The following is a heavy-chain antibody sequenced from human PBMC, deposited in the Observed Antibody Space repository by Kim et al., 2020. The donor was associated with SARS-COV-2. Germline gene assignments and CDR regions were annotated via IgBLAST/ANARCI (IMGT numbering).Heavy chain of an antibody. D-gene: IGHD1-7*01. CDR2: VYYTGAT. CDR3: ARHFRGTSIRFFGINRLDD. Sequence: SETLSLTCTVSGGSISSSAYYWGWIRQPPGKGLEWIGSVYYTGATYYNPSLKSRVTISVDTSKNQFSLKLSSVTAADTAVYYGARHFRGTSIRFFGINRLDDWGQGTTVTVSS. V-gene: IGHV4-39*01. J-gene: IGHJ6*02. CDR1: GGSISSSAYY.